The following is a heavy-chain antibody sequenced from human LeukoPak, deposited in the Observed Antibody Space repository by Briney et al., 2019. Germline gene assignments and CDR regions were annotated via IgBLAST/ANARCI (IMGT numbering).Heavy chain of an antibody. J-gene: IGHJ3*02. V-gene: IGHV4-31*03. CDR1: GGSISSGGDY. CDR3: ARAAWRGSNSRDAFDI. CDR2: IYDSGTT. Sequence: PSQTLSLTCTVSGGSISSGGDYWSWIRQHPGKGLEWIGYIYDSGTTYYNPSLKSRVIISVDTSKNQFSLKLSSVTAADTAVYSCARAAWRGSNSRDAFDIWGQGTMVTVSS. D-gene: IGHD4-23*01.